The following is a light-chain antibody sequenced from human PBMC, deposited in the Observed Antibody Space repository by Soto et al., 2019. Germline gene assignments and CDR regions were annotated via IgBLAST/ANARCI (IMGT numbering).Light chain of an antibody. CDR3: SSYAGSSTV. CDR1: SSDVGSYNL. V-gene: IGLV2-23*01. Sequence: QSALTQPASVSGSPGQSITISCTGTSSDVGSYNLVSWYQQHPGTAPKLMIYEGSKRPSGVSNRFSGSKSGNTASLTISGLQAEDEADYYCSSYAGSSTVFGGGTKLTVL. CDR2: EGS. J-gene: IGLJ2*01.